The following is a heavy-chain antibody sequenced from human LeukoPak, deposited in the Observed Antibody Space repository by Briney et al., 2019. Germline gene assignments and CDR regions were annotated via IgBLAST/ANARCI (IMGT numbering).Heavy chain of an antibody. CDR1: GGSISSGGYY. V-gene: IGHV4-31*03. CDR2: IYCSGST. Sequence: SQTLSLTCTVSGGSISSGGYYWSWIRQHPGKGLEWIGYIYCSGSTYYNPSLKSRVTISVDTSKNQFSLKLSSVTAADTAVYYCARATYDFWSGYYHYYMDVWGKGTTVTVSS. D-gene: IGHD3-3*01. CDR3: ARATYDFWSGYYHYYMDV. J-gene: IGHJ6*03.